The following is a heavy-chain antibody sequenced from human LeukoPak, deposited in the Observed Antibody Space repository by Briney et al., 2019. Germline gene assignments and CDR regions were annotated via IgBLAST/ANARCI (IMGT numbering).Heavy chain of an antibody. V-gene: IGHV4-59*08. CDR2: IYYSGST. D-gene: IGHD2-15*01. CDR1: GGSISSYY. J-gene: IGHJ4*02. CDR3: ARAVVVAAAEYFDY. Sequence: PSETLSLTCTVSGGSISSYYWSWIRQPPGKGLEWIGYIYYSGSTNCNPSLKSRVTISVDTSKNQFSLKLSSVTAADTAVYYCARAVVVAAAEYFDYWGQGTLVTVSS.